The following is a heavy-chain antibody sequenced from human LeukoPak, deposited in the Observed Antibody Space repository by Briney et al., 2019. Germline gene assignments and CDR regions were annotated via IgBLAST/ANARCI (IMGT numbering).Heavy chain of an antibody. D-gene: IGHD6-19*01. CDR1: GGSISGYY. J-gene: IGHJ4*02. CDR3: ARGTTLVGYRSGLGFNY. CDR2: IYDTGIS. Sequence: SETLSLTCSVSGGSISGYYWSWIRQTPGKGLEWIGYIYDTGISKYNPSLKSRVTMSIDTSKSQFSLKLRSVTAADTAVYYCARGTTLVGYRSGLGFNYWGQGTLVTVSS. V-gene: IGHV4-59*01.